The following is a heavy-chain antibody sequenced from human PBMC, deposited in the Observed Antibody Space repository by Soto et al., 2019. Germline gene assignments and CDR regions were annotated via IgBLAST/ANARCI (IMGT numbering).Heavy chain of an antibody. J-gene: IGHJ4*02. CDR2: INPSGGST. D-gene: IGHD1-26*01. Sequence: QVQLVQSGAEVKEPGASGKVSCKASGYTFTDYRMHWVRQAPGQGLEWMGMINPSGGSTTYEQKFQGSVTITRDTSTTTVYMELSSLRSEETAVYYCARERGAWGQGTLVTVSS. V-gene: IGHV1-46*01. CDR1: GYTFTDYR. CDR3: ARERGA.